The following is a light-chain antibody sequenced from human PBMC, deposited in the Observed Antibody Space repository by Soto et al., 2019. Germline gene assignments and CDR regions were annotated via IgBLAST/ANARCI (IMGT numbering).Light chain of an antibody. J-gene: IGKJ2*01. V-gene: IGKV3-15*01. CDR2: GAS. Sequence: EIVMTQSPVTLSVSPGERATLSCRASQSVSSNLAWYQQKPGQAPRLIIYGASTRATGIPARFSGSGSGTEFTLTISSLQSEDFAVYYCQQYNDWRTFGKGTKLEIK. CDR3: QQYNDWRT. CDR1: QSVSSN.